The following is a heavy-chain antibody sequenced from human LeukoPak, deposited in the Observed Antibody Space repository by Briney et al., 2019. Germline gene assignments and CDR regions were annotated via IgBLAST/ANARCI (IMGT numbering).Heavy chain of an antibody. D-gene: IGHD3-10*01. CDR3: ARGSGNYYNVKEY. Sequence: GGSLRLSCVASGFTFSSYGMHWVRQAPGKGLEWVAVIWYDGNIKYYADSVKGRFTISRDNSKNTLYLQMNSLRAEDTAVYYCARGSGNYYNVKEYWGQGTLVTVSS. J-gene: IGHJ4*02. CDR2: IWYDGNIK. CDR1: GFTFSSYG. V-gene: IGHV3-33*01.